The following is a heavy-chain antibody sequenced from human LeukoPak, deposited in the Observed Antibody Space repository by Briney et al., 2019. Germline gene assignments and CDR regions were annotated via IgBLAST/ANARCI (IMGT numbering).Heavy chain of an antibody. CDR3: ASGRSYWYHLDY. D-gene: IGHD2-8*02. Sequence: YADSVKGRFTISRDNAKNSLYLQMNSLRLEDTAVYYCASGRSYWYHLDYWGRGTLVTVSS. J-gene: IGHJ4*02. V-gene: IGHV3-11*01.